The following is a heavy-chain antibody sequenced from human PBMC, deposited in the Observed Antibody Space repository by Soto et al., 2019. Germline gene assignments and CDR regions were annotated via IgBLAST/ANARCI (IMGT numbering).Heavy chain of an antibody. CDR2: IYYSGST. Sequence: SETLSLTRTVSGGYISSYYLSWIRQPPGKGLEWIGYIYYSGSTNYNPSLKSRVTISVDTSKNQFSLKLSSVTAADTAVYYCARDQDIAAAGADLDYWGQGTLVTVSS. CDR3: ARDQDIAAAGADLDY. J-gene: IGHJ4*02. D-gene: IGHD6-13*01. V-gene: IGHV4-59*01. CDR1: GGYISSYY.